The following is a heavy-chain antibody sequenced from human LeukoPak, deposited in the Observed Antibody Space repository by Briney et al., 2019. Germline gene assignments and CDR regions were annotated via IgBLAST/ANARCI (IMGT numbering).Heavy chain of an antibody. CDR2: TYHSGST. D-gene: IGHD5-18*01. Sequence: PSETLSLTCTVSGGSISRTGYSWSWIRQPPGQGLEWLAYTYHSGSTYYNPSLKSRLTISLDRSRKQFSLKLSSVTAADSAVYYCARGVDTASGDGFDIWGQGTMVTVSS. J-gene: IGHJ3*02. V-gene: IGHV4-30-2*01. CDR3: ARGVDTASGDGFDI. CDR1: GGSISRTGYS.